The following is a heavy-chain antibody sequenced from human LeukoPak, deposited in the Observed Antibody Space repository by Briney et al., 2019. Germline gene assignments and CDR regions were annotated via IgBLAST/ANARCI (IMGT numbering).Heavy chain of an antibody. CDR1: GYTFTSYG. CDR2: ISAYNGNT. CDR3: ARETSDYGDYAPWHFDL. Sequence: GASVKVSCKASGYTFTSYGISWVRQAPGQGLEWMGWISAYNGNTNYAQKLQGRVTMTTDTSTSTAYMELRSLRSDDTAVYYCARETSDYGDYAPWHFDLWGRGTLVTVSS. V-gene: IGHV1-18*01. J-gene: IGHJ2*01. D-gene: IGHD4-17*01.